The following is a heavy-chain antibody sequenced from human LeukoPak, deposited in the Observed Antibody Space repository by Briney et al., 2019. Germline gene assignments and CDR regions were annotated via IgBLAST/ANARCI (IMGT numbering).Heavy chain of an antibody. CDR1: AGPISSSNYY. V-gene: IGHV4-61*01. D-gene: IGHD3-16*01. Sequence: SETLSLTCTVSAGPISSSNYYWSWIRQPPGKGLEWIGYIYYSGSTNYNPSLKSRVTISVDTSKNQFSLKLSSVTAADTAVYYCARTFWGSYIDYWGQGTLVTVSS. CDR2: IYYSGST. CDR3: ARTFWGSYIDY. J-gene: IGHJ4*02.